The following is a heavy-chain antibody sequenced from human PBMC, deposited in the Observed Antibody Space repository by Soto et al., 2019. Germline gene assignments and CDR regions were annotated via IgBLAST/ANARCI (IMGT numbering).Heavy chain of an antibody. CDR2: IIPIFGTA. CDR1: GGTFSSYA. V-gene: IGHV1-69*13. Sequence: GASVKVSCKASGGTFSSYAISWVRQAPGQGLEWMGGIIPIFGTANYAQKFQGRVTITADESTSTAYMELSSLRSEDTAVYYCARGNSTMIVVGPFDPWGQGTPVTVS. J-gene: IGHJ5*02. CDR3: ARGNSTMIVVGPFDP. D-gene: IGHD3-22*01.